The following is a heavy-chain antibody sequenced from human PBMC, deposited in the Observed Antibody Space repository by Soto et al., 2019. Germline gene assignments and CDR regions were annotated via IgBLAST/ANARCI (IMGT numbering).Heavy chain of an antibody. D-gene: IGHD5-18*01. CDR3: ARQGYSYAFTNWFDP. CDR1: GGSISSYY. CDR2: IYYSGST. J-gene: IGHJ5*02. Sequence: SETLSLTCTVSGGSISSYYWSWIRQPPGKGLGWIGYIYYSGSTNYNPSLKSRVTISVDTSKNQSSLKLSSVTAADTAVYYCARQGYSYAFTNWFDPWGQGTLVTVS. V-gene: IGHV4-59*08.